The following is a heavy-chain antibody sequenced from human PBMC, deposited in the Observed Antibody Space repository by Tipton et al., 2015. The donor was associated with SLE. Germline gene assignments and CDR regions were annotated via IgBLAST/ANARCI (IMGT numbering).Heavy chain of an antibody. J-gene: IGHJ4*02. V-gene: IGHV3-53*01. Sequence: SLRLSCAASGFSVSSNYVSWIRQAPGKGLEWVSVVFNAGATYYADSVKGRFTMSRDNSVNTLSLQMNSLRAEDTAVYYCAGASWNYGFFDYWSQGTLVTVSS. CDR2: VFNAGAT. CDR1: GFSVSSNY. CDR3: AGASWNYGFFDY. D-gene: IGHD1-7*01.